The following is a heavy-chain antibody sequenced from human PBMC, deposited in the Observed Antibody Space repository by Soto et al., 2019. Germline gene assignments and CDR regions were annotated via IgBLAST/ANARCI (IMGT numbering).Heavy chain of an antibody. V-gene: IGHV1-2*04. Sequence: XSVKVSCNASGYTFTGYYMHWVRQAPVQGLEWMGWINPNSGGTNYAQKFQGWVTMTRDTSISTAYMELSRLRSDDTAVYYCARVEGYCTNGVCYTGYYGMDVCGQGTTVTVSS. J-gene: IGHJ6*02. CDR2: INPNSGGT. CDR3: ARVEGYCTNGVCYTGYYGMDV. D-gene: IGHD2-8*01. CDR1: GYTFTGYY.